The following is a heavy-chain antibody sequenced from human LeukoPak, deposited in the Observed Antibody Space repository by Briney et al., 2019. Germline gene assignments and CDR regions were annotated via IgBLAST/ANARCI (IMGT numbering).Heavy chain of an antibody. CDR2: IHPSGTT. CDR1: GSSMSDYY. J-gene: IGHJ5*02. Sequence: SETLSLTCTVSGSSMSDYYWSFIRQPAGKGLEWIGRIHPSGTTYFNPSLKSRVTMSVDTSQSQFSLRLTSMTAADTAVYFCARGDYYDGGGRNWFVPWGQGILVAVSS. CDR3: ARGDYYDGGGRNWFVP. V-gene: IGHV4-4*07. D-gene: IGHD3-16*01.